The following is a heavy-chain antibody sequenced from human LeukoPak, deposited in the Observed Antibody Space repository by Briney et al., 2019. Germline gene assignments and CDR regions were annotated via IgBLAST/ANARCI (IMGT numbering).Heavy chain of an antibody. CDR2: ISPYNGNT. Sequence: ASVKVSCKASGYTFTGYYMHWVRQAPGQGLEWMGWISPYNGNTNYAQNLQDRVTMTTDTSTNTAYMELRSLRSDDTAVYYCTRRALLTVVDYWGQGTLVTVSS. J-gene: IGHJ4*02. D-gene: IGHD3-9*01. CDR3: TRRALLTVVDY. V-gene: IGHV1-18*04. CDR1: GYTFTGYY.